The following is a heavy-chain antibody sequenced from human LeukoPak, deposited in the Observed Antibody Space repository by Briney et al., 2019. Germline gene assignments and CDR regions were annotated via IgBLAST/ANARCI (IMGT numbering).Heavy chain of an antibody. CDR1: GGSISSSSYY. V-gene: IGHV4-39*01. D-gene: IGHD4-23*01. CDR3: ARLGISKVTPNWFDP. J-gene: IGHJ5*02. Sequence: PSETLSLTCTVSGGSISSSSYYWGWIRQPPGKGLEWIGSIYYSGSTYYNPSLKSRVTISVDTSKNQFSLKLSSVTAADTAVYYCARLGISKVTPNWFDPWGREPWSPSTQ. CDR2: IYYSGST.